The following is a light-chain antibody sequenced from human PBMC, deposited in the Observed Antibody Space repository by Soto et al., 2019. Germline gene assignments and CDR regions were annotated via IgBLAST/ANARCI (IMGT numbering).Light chain of an antibody. CDR3: CSYAGSYTFV. CDR1: SSDVGGYNH. Sequence: QSALTQPPSASGSPGQSVTISCTGTSSDVGGYNHVSWYQHHPGKAPKLMIYDVNKRPSGVPDRFSGSKSGNTASLTTSGLQAEDEADYYCCSYAGSYTFVFGGGTKLTVL. V-gene: IGLV2-11*01. CDR2: DVN. J-gene: IGLJ2*01.